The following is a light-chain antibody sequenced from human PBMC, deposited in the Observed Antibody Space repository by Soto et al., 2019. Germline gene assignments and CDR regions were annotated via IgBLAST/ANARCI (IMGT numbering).Light chain of an antibody. CDR3: MRSTQLPPT. CDR2: EVS. Sequence: DVVMTQIPLSLSVAPGQPASIACKSGQSLLHITGETFLFWYLQKPGQSPQLLIYEVSTRVSGVPDRFSGSGSGTDFTLEISRVETDDVGIYYCMRSTQLPPTFGQGTRLENK. J-gene: IGKJ5*01. CDR1: QSLLHITGETF. V-gene: IGKV2D-29*02.